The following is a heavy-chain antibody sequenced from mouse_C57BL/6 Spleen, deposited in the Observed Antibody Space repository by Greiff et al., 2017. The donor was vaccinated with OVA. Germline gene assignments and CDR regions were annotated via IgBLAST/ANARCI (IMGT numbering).Heavy chain of an antibody. CDR2: IYPGDGDT. J-gene: IGHJ2*01. D-gene: IGHD4-1*02. V-gene: IGHV1-82*01. CDR1: GYAFSSSW. Sequence: QVQLKESGPELVKPGASVKISCKASGYAFSSSWMNWVKQRPGKGLEWIGRIYPGDGDTNYNGKFKGKATLTADKSSSTAYMQLSSLTSEDSAVYFCARPTSGNYFDYWGQGTTLTVSS. CDR3: ARPTSGNYFDY.